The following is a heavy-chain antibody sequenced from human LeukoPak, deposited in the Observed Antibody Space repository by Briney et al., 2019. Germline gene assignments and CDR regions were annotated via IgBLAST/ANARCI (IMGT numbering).Heavy chain of an antibody. CDR2: ISSRSSNK. V-gene: IGHV3-48*03. CDR1: GFTFSSYE. D-gene: IGHD1-26*01. CDR3: AREGWDLNALDI. J-gene: IGHJ3*02. Sequence: GGSLRLSCAASGFTFSSYEMNWVRQAPGKWLVWVSYISSRSSNKYYADSVKGRFTISRDNAKNSLYLQMDSLRVEDTAVYYCAREGWDLNALDIWGQGTMVTVSP.